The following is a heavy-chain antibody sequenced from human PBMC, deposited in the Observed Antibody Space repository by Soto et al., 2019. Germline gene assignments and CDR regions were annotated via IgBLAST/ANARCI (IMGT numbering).Heavy chain of an antibody. D-gene: IGHD6-6*01. J-gene: IGHJ1*01. V-gene: IGHV3-30-3*01. CDR3: ARENSRIAPRLFQH. Sequence: PGGSLRLSCVASGFIFIDYAMHWARQAPGKGLVWVALMSPDGGNQYYSESAKGRFTISRDNSKNTLYLQMNDLRPDDTALYYCARENSRIAPRLFQHWGHGSLVTVSS. CDR2: MSPDGGNQ. CDR1: GFIFIDYA.